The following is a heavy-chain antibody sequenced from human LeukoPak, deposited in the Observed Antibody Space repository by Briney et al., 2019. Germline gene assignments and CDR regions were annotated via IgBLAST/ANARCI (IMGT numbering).Heavy chain of an antibody. CDR1: GFSLSTSGMC. D-gene: IGHD3-10*01. CDR3: ARDSAGEFDY. J-gene: IGHJ4*02. CDR2: IDWDDDK. Sequence: ESGPALVKPPQTFTLTCTFSGFSLSTSGMCVSWIRQPPGKALEWLARIDWDDDKFYSTSLKSRLTISKDTSKNQVFLTMTNMDPVDTATYYCARDSAGEFDYWGQGTLVPVSS. V-gene: IGHV2-70*17.